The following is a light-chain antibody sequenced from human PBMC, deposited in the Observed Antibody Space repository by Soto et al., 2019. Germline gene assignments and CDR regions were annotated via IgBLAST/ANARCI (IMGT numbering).Light chain of an antibody. CDR3: QQYKSYSLFT. CDR2: DVS. CDR1: QSVSSW. Sequence: DIQMTQSPSTLSVSVGDRVTITCRASQSVSSWLAWYQQKPGKAPKLLIYDVSGLESGVPSRFSGSGSGTEFTLTLSSLQPDDVATYYCQQYKSYSLFTFGQGTKLEIK. V-gene: IGKV1-5*01. J-gene: IGKJ2*01.